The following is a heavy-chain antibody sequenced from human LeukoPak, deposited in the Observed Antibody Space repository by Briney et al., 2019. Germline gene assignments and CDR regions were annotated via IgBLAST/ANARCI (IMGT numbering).Heavy chain of an antibody. CDR3: ARDERYSSSWYIYFQH. Sequence: SVEVSCKASGGTFSSYAISWVRQALGQGLEWMGRIIPILGIANYAQKFQGRVTITADKSTSTAYMELSSLRSEDTAVYYCARDERYSSSWYIYFQHWGQGTLVTVSS. V-gene: IGHV1-69*04. J-gene: IGHJ1*01. D-gene: IGHD6-13*01. CDR1: GGTFSSYA. CDR2: IIPILGIA.